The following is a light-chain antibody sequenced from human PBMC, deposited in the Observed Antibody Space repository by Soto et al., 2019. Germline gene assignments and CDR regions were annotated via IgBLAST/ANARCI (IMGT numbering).Light chain of an antibody. J-gene: IGLJ1*01. V-gene: IGLV2-14*03. Sequence: QSVLNQPAYVYGSPGQSITISCTGTSSDVGGYNYVSWCQHHPGKAPKLMIYDVSNRPSGVSNRFSGSKSGNTASLTISGLQAEDEADYFCSSYASSSTLYVFGTGTKVTVL. CDR3: SSYASSSTLYV. CDR1: SSDVGGYNY. CDR2: DVS.